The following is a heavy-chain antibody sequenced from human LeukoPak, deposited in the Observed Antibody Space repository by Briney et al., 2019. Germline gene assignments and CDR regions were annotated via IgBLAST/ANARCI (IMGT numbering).Heavy chain of an antibody. V-gene: IGHV3-48*04. D-gene: IGHD2-2*01. Sequence: GGSLRLSCAASGFTFSSHSMNWVRQAPGKGLEWVSYISSSSSTIYYADSVKGRFTISRDNAKNSLYLQMNSLRAEDTAVYYCARDRCSSTSYYYRADWFDPWGQGTLVTVSS. CDR3: ARDRCSSTSYYYRADWFDP. CDR1: GFTFSSHS. J-gene: IGHJ5*02. CDR2: ISSSSSTI.